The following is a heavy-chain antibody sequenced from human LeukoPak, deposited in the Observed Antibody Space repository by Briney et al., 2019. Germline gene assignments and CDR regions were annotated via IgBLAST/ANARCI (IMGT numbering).Heavy chain of an antibody. CDR2: IFHSGTT. J-gene: IGHJ3*01. V-gene: IGHV4-59*01. CDR3: ARRMITTSDTFDL. D-gene: IGHD3-16*01. Sequence: SETLSLTCSVSGDSMNKNFWSWIRQPPGKGLEWIGYIFHSGTTNYSPSLESRVTIPLDTSKNQFSLMLTSVTAADTAVYYCARRMITTSDTFDLWGQGTMVTVSS. CDR1: GDSMNKNF.